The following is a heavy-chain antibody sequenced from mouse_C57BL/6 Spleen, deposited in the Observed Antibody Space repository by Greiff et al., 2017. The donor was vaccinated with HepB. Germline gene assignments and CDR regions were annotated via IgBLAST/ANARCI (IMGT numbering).Heavy chain of an antibody. V-gene: IGHV1-52*01. Sequence: VQLQQPGAELVKPGSSVKLSCKASGYTFTSYWMHWVKQRPRQGLEWIGNIHPSDSETHYNQKFKDKATLTVDKSSSTAYMQLSSLTSEDSAVYYCAREGDVDYFDYWGQGTTLTVSS. D-gene: IGHD3-3*01. J-gene: IGHJ2*01. CDR1: GYTFTSYW. CDR3: AREGDVDYFDY. CDR2: IHPSDSET.